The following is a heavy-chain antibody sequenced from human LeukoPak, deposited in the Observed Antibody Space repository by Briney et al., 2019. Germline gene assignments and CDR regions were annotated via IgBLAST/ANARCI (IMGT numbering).Heavy chain of an antibody. D-gene: IGHD4-11*01. J-gene: IGHJ4*02. CDR3: ARDTVIEKYDY. Sequence: VASVKVSCKASGYTFTSYYMHWVRQAPGQGLEWMGIISPSGGSTSYAQKFQGRVTMTRDTSTSTVYMELSSLRSEDTAVYYCARDTVIEKYDYWGQGTLVTVSS. V-gene: IGHV1-46*01. CDR2: ISPSGGST. CDR1: GYTFTSYY.